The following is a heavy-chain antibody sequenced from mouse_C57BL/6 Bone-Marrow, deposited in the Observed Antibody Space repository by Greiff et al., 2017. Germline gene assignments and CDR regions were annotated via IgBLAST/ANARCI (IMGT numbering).Heavy chain of an antibody. CDR1: GFNIKDYY. Sequence: VQLKQSGAELVRPGASVKLSCTASGFNIKDYYIHWVKQRPEQGLEWIGWIYPEIGDTEYASKFQGKATITSDTSSNTAYLQLSSLTSEDTAVYYCSSIDGNYFDFWGQGTPLTVAS. D-gene: IGHD2-3*01. CDR3: SSIDGNYFDF. V-gene: IGHV14-4*01. J-gene: IGHJ2*01. CDR2: IYPEIGDT.